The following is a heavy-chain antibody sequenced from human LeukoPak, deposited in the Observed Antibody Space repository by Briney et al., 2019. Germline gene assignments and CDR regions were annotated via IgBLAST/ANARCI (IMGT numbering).Heavy chain of an antibody. Sequence: GGSLRLSCAASGFTVSSNCVTWVRQAPGKGLEWVPVICGDGRLFYADSVKGRFSVSRDNSENTVYLQVTSLRADDTAVYFCARERGDKDMSGGSAFDVWGQGTMVTVSS. CDR1: GFTVSSNC. J-gene: IGHJ3*01. V-gene: IGHV3-53*01. CDR2: ICGDGRL. CDR3: ARERGDKDMSGGSAFDV. D-gene: IGHD2-21*02.